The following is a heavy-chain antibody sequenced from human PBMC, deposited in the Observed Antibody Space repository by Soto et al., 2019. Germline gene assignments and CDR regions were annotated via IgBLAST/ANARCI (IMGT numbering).Heavy chain of an antibody. Sequence: ASVKVSCKVSGYTLTELSMHWVRQAPGKGLEWMGGLDPEDGETIYAQKCQGRVTMTVDTSTDTAYMELSSLRFEYTAVYYCATALIIPMVRGLITQGPRLDYWGQGTLVTVSS. D-gene: IGHD3-10*01. V-gene: IGHV1-24*01. CDR1: GYTLTELS. CDR2: LDPEDGET. J-gene: IGHJ4*02. CDR3: ATALIIPMVRGLITQGPRLDY.